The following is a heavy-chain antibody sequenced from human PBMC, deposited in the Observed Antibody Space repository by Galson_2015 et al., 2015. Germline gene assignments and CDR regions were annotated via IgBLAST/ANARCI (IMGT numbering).Heavy chain of an antibody. Sequence: SVKVSCKASGYTFTNYAINRERQAPGQGLEWMGWINTNTGNPTYAQDFTGRFVFSLDTSVSTAYLQISSLKAEDTAVYYCARDPTPGAGPVTAAGGQGPLV. CDR3: ARDPTPGAGPVTAA. V-gene: IGHV7-4-1*02. D-gene: IGHD4-17*01. CDR2: INTNTGNP. CDR1: GYTFTNYA. J-gene: IGHJ4*02.